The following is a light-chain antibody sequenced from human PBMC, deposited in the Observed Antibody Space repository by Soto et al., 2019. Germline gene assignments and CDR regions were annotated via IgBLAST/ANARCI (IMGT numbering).Light chain of an antibody. V-gene: IGLV2-23*02. J-gene: IGLJ1*01. CDR3: CSYAGSSTHV. Sequence: QSVLTQPASVSGSPGQSITISCTGTSSDVGSYNFVSWYQQHPGNAPKVMIYEVSKRPSGVSNRFSGSKSGNTASLTISGLRAEEEADYYCCSYAGSSTHVFGTGTKVTVL. CDR1: SSDVGSYNF. CDR2: EVS.